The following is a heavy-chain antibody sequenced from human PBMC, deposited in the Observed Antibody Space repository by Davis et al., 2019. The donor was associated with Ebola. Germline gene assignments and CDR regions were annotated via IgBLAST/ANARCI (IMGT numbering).Heavy chain of an antibody. CDR2: IRSKANSYAT. V-gene: IGHV3-73*01. Sequence: GGSLRLSFAASGFTFSGSAMHWVRQASAKGLEWVDRIRSKANSYATAYTASVKGRFTISRDDSKNTAYLQMNRLKTEDTVVYYCTRTPRGSGWYWFDPWGQGTMVTVSS. CDR3: TRTPRGSGWYWFDP. J-gene: IGHJ5*02. CDR1: GFTFSGSA. D-gene: IGHD6-19*01.